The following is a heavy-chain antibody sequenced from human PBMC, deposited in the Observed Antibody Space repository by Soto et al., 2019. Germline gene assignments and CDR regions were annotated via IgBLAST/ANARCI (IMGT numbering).Heavy chain of an antibody. J-gene: IGHJ4*02. CDR1: GYTFTSYG. CDR3: XXXXXXXXVDY. Sequence: QVQLVQSGAEVKKPGASVKVSCKASGYTFTSYGISWVRQAPGQGLEWMGWISAYNGNTKSAQKLQGRVTMTTDTXXXXXXXXXXXXXXXXXXXXXXXXXXXXXXVDYWGQGTLVTVSS. CDR2: ISAYNGNT. V-gene: IGHV1-18*01.